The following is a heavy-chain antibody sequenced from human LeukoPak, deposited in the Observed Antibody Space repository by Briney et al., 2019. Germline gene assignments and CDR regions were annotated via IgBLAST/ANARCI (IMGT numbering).Heavy chain of an antibody. CDR2: VIPVYATT. V-gene: IGHV1-69*13. J-gene: IGHJ4*02. D-gene: IGHD3-9*01. Sequence: GASVKVSCKASGGTFNNYGINWVRQAPGQGLEWMGGVIPVYATTNYAQKFQGRVTITADESTSTAYMELSSLRSEDTAVYYCARAYNGRRLRYFDWNPETSFDYWGQGTLVTVSS. CDR3: ARAYNGRRLRYFDWNPETSFDY. CDR1: GGTFNNYG.